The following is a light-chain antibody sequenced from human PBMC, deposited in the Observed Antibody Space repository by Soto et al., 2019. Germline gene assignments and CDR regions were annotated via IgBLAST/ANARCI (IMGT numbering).Light chain of an antibody. CDR1: SSNIGAGYD. Sequence: QSVLTQPPSVSGAPGQRVTISCTGSSSNIGAGYDVHWYQQLPGTAPKLLIYGNSNRPSGVPDRFSGSKSGTSASLAITGLQAEDAADYYCQSYDSSLSGYVFGTGTSSPS. J-gene: IGLJ1*01. CDR2: GNS. CDR3: QSYDSSLSGYV. V-gene: IGLV1-40*01.